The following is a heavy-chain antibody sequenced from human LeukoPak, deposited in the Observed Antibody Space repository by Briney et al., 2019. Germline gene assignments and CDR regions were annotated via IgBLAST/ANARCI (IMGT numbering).Heavy chain of an antibody. V-gene: IGHV1-18*01. J-gene: IGHJ4*02. CDR2: ISAYNGNT. D-gene: IGHD3-10*01. CDR3: ARIAVTDLWFGEPNPYYFDY. CDR1: GYTFTSYG. Sequence: GASVKVSCKASGYTFTSYGISWVRQAPGQGLEWMGWISAYNGNTNYAQKLQGRVTMTTDTSTSTAYMELRSLRSDDTAVYYCARIAVTDLWFGEPNPYYFDYWGQGTLVTVSS.